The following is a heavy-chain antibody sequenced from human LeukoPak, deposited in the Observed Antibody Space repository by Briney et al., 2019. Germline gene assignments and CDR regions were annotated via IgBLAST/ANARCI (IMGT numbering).Heavy chain of an antibody. CDR3: ARRGIWDLQIGNWFDP. J-gene: IGHJ5*02. Sequence: PSETLSLTCAVYGGSFSGYYWSWIRQPPGKGLEWIGEVNHSGSTNYNPSLKSRATISPDTSKNHYSLSLTSVTAADTAVYYCARRGIWDLQIGNWFDPWGQGILVTVSS. D-gene: IGHD3-16*01. V-gene: IGHV4-34*01. CDR1: GGSFSGYY. CDR2: VNHSGST.